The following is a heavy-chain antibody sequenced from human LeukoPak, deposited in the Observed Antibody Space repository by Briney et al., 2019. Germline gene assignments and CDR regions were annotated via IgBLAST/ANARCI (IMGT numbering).Heavy chain of an antibody. CDR1: GGSISSSSYY. V-gene: IGHV4-39*01. Sequence: SETLSLTCTVSGGSISSSSYYWSWIRQPPGKGLEWIGEINHSRSTNYNPSLKSRVTISLDTSKNQFSLKLSSVTAADTAVYYCARHSGSYYLRFDYWGQGTLVTVSS. J-gene: IGHJ4*02. D-gene: IGHD1-26*01. CDR2: INHSRST. CDR3: ARHSGSYYLRFDY.